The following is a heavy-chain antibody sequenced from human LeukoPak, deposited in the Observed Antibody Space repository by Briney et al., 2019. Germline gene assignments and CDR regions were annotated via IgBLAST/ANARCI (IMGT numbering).Heavy chain of an antibody. V-gene: IGHV3-23*01. CDR1: GFTFSSYA. CDR3: ARDLRYCSSTSCLLLGAFDI. CDR2: ISGSGGST. Sequence: GGSLRLSCAASGFTFSSYAMSWVRQAPGKGLEWVSAISGSGGSTYYADSVKGRFTISRDNSKNTLYLQMNSLRAEDTAVYYCARDLRYCSSTSCLLLGAFDIWGQGTMVTVSS. D-gene: IGHD2-2*01. J-gene: IGHJ3*02.